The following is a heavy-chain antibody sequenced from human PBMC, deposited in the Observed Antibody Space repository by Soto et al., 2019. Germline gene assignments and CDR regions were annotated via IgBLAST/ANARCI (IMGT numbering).Heavy chain of an antibody. Sequence: ASVKVSCKASGYTFTSYAMRWVRQAPGQRLEWMGWINAGNGNTKYSQKFQGRVTITRDTSASTAYMELSSLRSEDTAVYYCARGCSSTSCYLDVWGKGTTVTVSS. D-gene: IGHD2-2*01. CDR2: INAGNGNT. V-gene: IGHV1-3*01. CDR3: ARGCSSTSCYLDV. CDR1: GYTFTSYA. J-gene: IGHJ6*03.